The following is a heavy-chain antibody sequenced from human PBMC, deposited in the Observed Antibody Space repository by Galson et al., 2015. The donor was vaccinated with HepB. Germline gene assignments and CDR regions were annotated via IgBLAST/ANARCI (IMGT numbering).Heavy chain of an antibody. CDR2: ISSNGGST. CDR1: GFTFSSYA. Sequence: SLRLSCAASGFTFSSYAMHWVRQAPGKGLEYVSAISSNGGSTYYANSVKGRFTISRDNSKNTLYLQMGSLRAEDMAVYYCASGGPSYGMDVWGQGTTATVSS. D-gene: IGHD2-15*01. CDR3: ASGGPSYGMDV. V-gene: IGHV3-64*01. J-gene: IGHJ6*02.